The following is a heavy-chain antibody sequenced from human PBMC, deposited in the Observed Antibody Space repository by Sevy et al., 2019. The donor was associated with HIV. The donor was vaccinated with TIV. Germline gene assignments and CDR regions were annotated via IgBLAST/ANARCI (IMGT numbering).Heavy chain of an antibody. CDR3: ARWYYYGSGFDY. Sequence: SETLSLTCAVYGGSFSGYYWSWIRQPPGKGLEWIGEINHSGSTNYNPSLKSRVTISVDTPKNQFSLKLSSVTAADTAVYYCARWYYYGSGFDYWGQGTLVTVSS. V-gene: IGHV4-34*01. D-gene: IGHD3-10*01. J-gene: IGHJ4*02. CDR1: GGSFSGYY. CDR2: INHSGST.